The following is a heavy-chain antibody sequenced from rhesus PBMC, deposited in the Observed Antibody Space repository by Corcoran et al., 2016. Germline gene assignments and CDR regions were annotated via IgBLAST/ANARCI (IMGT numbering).Heavy chain of an antibody. V-gene: IGHV4-76*01. D-gene: IGHD2-27*01. CDR1: GYSISSGYD. Sequence: QVQLQESGPGVVKPSETLSLNCAVSGYSISSGYDWSWIRQPPGKGLEWIGYIYGSSGSTNYNPSLKNRVTISKDTSKNHFSLKLSSVTAADTAMYYCARGAGYLRYWGQGVLVTVSS. J-gene: IGHJ4*01. CDR3: ARGAGYLRY. CDR2: IYGSSGST.